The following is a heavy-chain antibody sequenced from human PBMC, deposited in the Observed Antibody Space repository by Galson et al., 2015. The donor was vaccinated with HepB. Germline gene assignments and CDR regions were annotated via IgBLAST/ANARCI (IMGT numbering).Heavy chain of an antibody. CDR2: IGDASNTYT. Sequence: SLRLSCAASGFTFTDSFMSWVCQAPGKGLEWISHIGDASNTYTNYADSVRGQFTISRDNARNSLYLQMNSLRAEDTAVYYCARSVAGPVIYFDYWGQGTLVTVSS. CDR3: ARSVAGPVIYFDY. J-gene: IGHJ4*02. CDR1: GFTFTDSF. D-gene: IGHD2-21*01. V-gene: IGHV3-11*06.